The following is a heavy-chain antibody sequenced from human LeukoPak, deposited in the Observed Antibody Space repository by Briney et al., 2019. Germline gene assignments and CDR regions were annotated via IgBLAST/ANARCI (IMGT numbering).Heavy chain of an antibody. CDR2: INHSGTT. Sequence: SETLSLTCAVSGGSISSSNEWSWVRQPPGKGLEWIGEINHSGTTDYNPSLKSRVTISADKSKNQFPLKLSSVTAADTAVYYCARQRGTSWGQGTLVTVSS. D-gene: IGHD1-26*01. J-gene: IGHJ4*02. CDR3: ARQRGTS. V-gene: IGHV4-4*02. CDR1: GGSISSSNE.